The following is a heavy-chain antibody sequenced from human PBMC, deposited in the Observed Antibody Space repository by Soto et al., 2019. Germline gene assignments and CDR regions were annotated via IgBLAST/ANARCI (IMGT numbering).Heavy chain of an antibody. CDR3: AKDRSSSWYTNWFDP. CDR1: GFTVSSSY. CDR2: IYSGGST. V-gene: IGHV3-53*04. Sequence: GGSLRLSCAASGFTVSSSYMSYVRQAPGKGLEWVSVIYSGGSTFYADSVKGRFTISRHNSNNTLYLQMNSLRAEDTAVYYCAKDRSSSWYTNWFDPWGQGTLVTVSS. D-gene: IGHD6-13*01. J-gene: IGHJ5*02.